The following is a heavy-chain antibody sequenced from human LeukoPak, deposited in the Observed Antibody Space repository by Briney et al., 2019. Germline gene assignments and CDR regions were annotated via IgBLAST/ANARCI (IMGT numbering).Heavy chain of an antibody. Sequence: SETLSLTCTVSGGSISSYYWSWIRQPPGKGLEWIGYIYYSGSTNYNPSLKSRVTISVDTSKNQFSLKLSSVTAADTAVYYCAIGGSPTYDILTGYALDYWGQGTLVTVSS. CDR3: AIGGSPTYDILTGYALDY. D-gene: IGHD3-9*01. CDR2: IYYSGST. V-gene: IGHV4-59*01. CDR1: GGSISSYY. J-gene: IGHJ4*02.